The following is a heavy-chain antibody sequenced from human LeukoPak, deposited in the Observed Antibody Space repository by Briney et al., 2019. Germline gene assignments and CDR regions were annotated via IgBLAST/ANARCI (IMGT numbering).Heavy chain of an antibody. CDR1: GFTFSSYE. D-gene: IGHD6-13*01. CDR3: ARPFSYSSSWRGFDC. V-gene: IGHV3-48*03. CDR2: ISSSGSTI. Sequence: GGSLRLSCAASGFTFSSYEMNWVRQAPRKGLEWVSYISSSGSTIYYADSVKGRFTISRDNAKNSLYLQMNSLRAEDTAVYYCARPFSYSSSWRGFDCWGQGALVTVSS. J-gene: IGHJ4*02.